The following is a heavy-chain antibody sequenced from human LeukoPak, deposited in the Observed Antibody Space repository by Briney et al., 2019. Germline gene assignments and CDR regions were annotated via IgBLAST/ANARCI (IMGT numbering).Heavy chain of an antibody. CDR3: ATPRQGSVRWPLDY. CDR1: GFTFSSYW. D-gene: IGHD4-23*01. Sequence: PGGSLRLSCAASGFTFSSYWMSWVRQAPGKGLEWVANIKQDGSEKYYVDSVKGRFTISRDNAKNSLYLQMNSLRAEDTAVYYCATPRQGSVRWPLDYWGQGTLVTVSS. CDR2: IKQDGSEK. V-gene: IGHV3-7*03. J-gene: IGHJ4*02.